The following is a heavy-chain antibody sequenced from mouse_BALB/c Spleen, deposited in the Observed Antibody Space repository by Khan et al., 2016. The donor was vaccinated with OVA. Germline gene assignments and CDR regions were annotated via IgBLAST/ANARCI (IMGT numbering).Heavy chain of an antibody. V-gene: IGHV3-2*02. J-gene: IGHJ4*01. CDR1: GFSITSEYA. CDR2: ISSTGST. Sequence: QLKESGPGLVKPSQSLPLTCTVTGFSITSEYAWNWIRQFPGNKLEWMGYISSTGSTSYNPSLKSRISISRETSKNQFFLQLKSVTTEDTATYYGAISRYNSYGYALDFWGRGTSVTVSS. CDR3: AISRYNSYGYALDF. D-gene: IGHD1-1*01.